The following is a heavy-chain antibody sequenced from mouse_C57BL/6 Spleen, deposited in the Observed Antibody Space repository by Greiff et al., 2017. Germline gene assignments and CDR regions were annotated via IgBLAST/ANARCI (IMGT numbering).Heavy chain of an antibody. D-gene: IGHD1-1*01. Sequence: EVQLQQSGAELVRPGASVKLSCTASGFNIKDYYMHWVKQRPEQGLEWIGRIDPEDGDTEYAPKFQGKATMTADTSSNTAYLQLSMLTSEDTAVYYCTPYDDGSSYEGYFGYWGQGTTLTVSS. CDR3: TPYDDGSSYEGYFGY. J-gene: IGHJ2*01. CDR2: IDPEDGDT. V-gene: IGHV14-1*01. CDR1: GFNIKDYY.